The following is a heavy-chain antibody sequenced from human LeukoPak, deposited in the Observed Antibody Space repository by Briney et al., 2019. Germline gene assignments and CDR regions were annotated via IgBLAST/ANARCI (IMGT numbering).Heavy chain of an antibody. CDR1: GFTFSSYS. CDR2: ISSSSSYI. V-gene: IGHV3-21*01. CDR3: ARIVNYSGSYSS. J-gene: IGHJ5*02. Sequence: GGSLRLSCAASGFTFSSYSMNWVRQAPGKGLEWVSSISSSSSYIYYADSVKGRFTISRDNAKNPLYLQMNSLRAEDTAVYYCARIVNYSGSYSSWGQGTLVTVSS. D-gene: IGHD1-26*01.